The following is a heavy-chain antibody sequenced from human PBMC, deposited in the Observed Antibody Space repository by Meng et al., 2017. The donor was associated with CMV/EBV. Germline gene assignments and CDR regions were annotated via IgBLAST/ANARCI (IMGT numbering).Heavy chain of an antibody. V-gene: IGHV4-30-4*08. J-gene: IGHJ4*02. D-gene: IGHD3-3*01. Sequence: QLREAGPGMVKPSQTLSLTCPGSGGSISSGDYYWSWIRQPPGKGLEWIGYIYYSGSTYYNPSLKSRVTISVDTSKNQFSLKLSSVTAADTAVYYCARDNRRGGVDYWGQGTLVTVSS. CDR3: ARDNRRGGVDY. CDR1: GGSISSGDYY. CDR2: IYYSGST.